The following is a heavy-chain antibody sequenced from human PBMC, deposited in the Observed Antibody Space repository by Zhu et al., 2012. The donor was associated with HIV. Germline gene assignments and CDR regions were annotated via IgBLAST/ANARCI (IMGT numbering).Heavy chain of an antibody. V-gene: IGHV4-38-2*01. CDR2: IYHSGNT. Sequence: QVQLQESGPGLVKPSETLSLTCAVSGYSISSGYYWGWIRQPPGKGLEWIGTIYHSGNTYYNPSLKSRITISVDTSKNQFSLKLSSVTAADTAVYYCARRWRWLQSSPGIFDYWGQGTLVTVSS. CDR1: GYSISSGYY. J-gene: IGHJ4*02. D-gene: IGHD5-24*01. CDR3: ARRWRWLQSSPGIFDY.